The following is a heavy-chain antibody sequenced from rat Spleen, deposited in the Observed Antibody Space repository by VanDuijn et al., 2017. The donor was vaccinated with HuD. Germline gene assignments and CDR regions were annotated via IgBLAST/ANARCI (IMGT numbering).Heavy chain of an antibody. CDR2: ISPSGGST. CDR1: GFTFSNYD. J-gene: IGHJ4*01. CDR3: TRAITTTPYYVMDA. Sequence: EVQLVESGGGQVQPGRSLKLSCAASGFTFSNYDMAWVRQAPTKGLEWVASISPSGGSTYYRVSVKGRFTASRDNAKSTLYLQMNSLRSEDTATYYCTRAITTTPYYVMDAWGQGASVTVSS. V-gene: IGHV5-27*01. D-gene: IGHD1-10*01.